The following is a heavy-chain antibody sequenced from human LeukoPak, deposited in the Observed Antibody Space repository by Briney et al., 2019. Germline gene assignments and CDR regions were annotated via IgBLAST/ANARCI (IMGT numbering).Heavy chain of an antibody. J-gene: IGHJ4*02. V-gene: IGHV3-15*01. D-gene: IGHD3-16*02. Sequence: PGGSLRLSCAASAFTFSNAWMSWVRQAPGKGLEWVGRIKSKTDGGTTDYAAPVKGRFTISRDDSKNTLYLQMNSLKTEDTAVYYCTTTHYDYVWGSYRYNVIFDYWGQRTLVTVSS. CDR3: TTTHYDYVWGSYRYNVIFDY. CDR1: AFTFSNAW. CDR2: IKSKTDGGTT.